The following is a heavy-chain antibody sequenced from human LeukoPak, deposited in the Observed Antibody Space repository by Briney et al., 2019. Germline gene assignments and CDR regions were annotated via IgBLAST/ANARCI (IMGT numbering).Heavy chain of an antibody. D-gene: IGHD3-22*01. Sequence: GGSLRLSCAASGFTFGSYGMSWVRQAPGKGLEWVSFITPNADRTSYADSVEGRFTISRDNPRDTLYMQMNSLRDEDTAVYYCAIMHGYYDGSGYWVQWGQGTLVTVSS. V-gene: IGHV3-23*01. CDR3: AIMHGYYDGSGYWVQ. CDR2: ITPNADRT. CDR1: GFTFGSYG. J-gene: IGHJ1*01.